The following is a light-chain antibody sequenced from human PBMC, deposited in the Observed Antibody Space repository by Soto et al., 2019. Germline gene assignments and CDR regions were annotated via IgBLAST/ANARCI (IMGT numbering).Light chain of an antibody. CDR3: QQYEKWPPSIT. CDR2: GAS. V-gene: IGKV3-15*01. J-gene: IGKJ5*01. Sequence: EIVMTQSPATLSVSPGDRATLSCRAGQPLNNNAAWYQHKPGQAPRLLIYGASTRATGISARFSGSGSGTEFTLTISSLQSEDFAVYYCQQYEKWPPSITFGQGTRLEIK. CDR1: QPLNNN.